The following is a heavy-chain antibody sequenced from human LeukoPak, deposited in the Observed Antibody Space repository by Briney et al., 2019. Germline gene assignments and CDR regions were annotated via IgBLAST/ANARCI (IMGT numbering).Heavy chain of an antibody. CDR3: ARGMAAAGEGGMDV. V-gene: IGHV1-8*01. D-gene: IGHD6-13*01. Sequence: ASVKVSCKASGYTFTSYDINWVRQATGQGLEWMGWMNPNSGNTGYAQKFQGRVTMTRNTSISTAYMELSSLRSEDTAVYYCARGMAAAGEGGMDVWGQGTTVTVSS. CDR2: MNPNSGNT. CDR1: GYTFTSYD. J-gene: IGHJ6*02.